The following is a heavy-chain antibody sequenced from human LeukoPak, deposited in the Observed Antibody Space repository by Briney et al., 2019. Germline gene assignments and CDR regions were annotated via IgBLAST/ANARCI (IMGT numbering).Heavy chain of an antibody. V-gene: IGHV1-18*01. D-gene: IGHD1-26*01. J-gene: IGHJ4*02. CDR1: GYTFTNFG. CDR2: ISTYNGDI. Sequence: GASVKVSCKASGYTFTNFGISWVRQAPGQGLEWMGWISTYNGDINYAQELQGRVTLTTDTSTSTAFMELRSLRSDDTAVYYCSRGDQLLYFDYWGQGTLVTVSS. CDR3: SRGDQLLYFDY.